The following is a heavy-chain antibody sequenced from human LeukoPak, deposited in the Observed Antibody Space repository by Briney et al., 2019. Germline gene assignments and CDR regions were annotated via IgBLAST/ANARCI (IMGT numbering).Heavy chain of an antibody. V-gene: IGHV3-53*01. D-gene: IGHD2-15*01. CDR2: LYSGGST. CDR1: GFTVRSNY. Sequence: GGSLRLSCAASGFTVRSNYITWLRQAPGKGLEWVSVLYSGGSTYYADSVKGRFTISRDNSKNTLYLQMNNLRAEDTAVYYCARAPRMVYFDYGGQGTLVTVSS. CDR3: ARAPRMVYFDY. J-gene: IGHJ4*02.